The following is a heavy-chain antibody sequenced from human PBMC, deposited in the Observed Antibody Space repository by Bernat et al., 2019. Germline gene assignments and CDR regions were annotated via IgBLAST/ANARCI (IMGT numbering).Heavy chain of an antibody. CDR1: GFTFSSYG. CDR3: AKDRHYYYCYCAMDV. J-gene: IGHJ6*02. CDR2: IRNDGSSK. Sequence: QVQLVESGGGVVLPGGSLTLSCAASGFTFSSYGMHWVRQAPGKGLEWVALIRNDGSSKYYADSVKGRFTISRDNSKNTLYLQMNSLRAEDTALYYCAKDRHYYYCYCAMDVWGQGTTVTVSS. V-gene: IGHV3-30*02. D-gene: IGHD3-3*02.